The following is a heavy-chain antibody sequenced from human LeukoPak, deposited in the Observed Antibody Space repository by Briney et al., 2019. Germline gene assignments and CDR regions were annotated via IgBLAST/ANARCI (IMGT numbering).Heavy chain of an antibody. V-gene: IGHV3-23*01. CDR2: ISGGGETT. CDR3: ARYGGNKPFDY. Sequence: TGGSLRLSCAASGFTFNNYAMNWVRQAPGKGLEWVSSISGGGETTYYADSAKGRFTISRDNAKNSLYLQMNSLRAEDTAVYYCARYGGNKPFDYWGQGTLVTVSS. CDR1: GFTFNNYA. D-gene: IGHD3-16*01. J-gene: IGHJ4*02.